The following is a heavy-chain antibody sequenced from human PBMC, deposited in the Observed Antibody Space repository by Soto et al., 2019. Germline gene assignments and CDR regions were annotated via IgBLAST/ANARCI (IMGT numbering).Heavy chain of an antibody. CDR2: ITGSGGST. CDR1: VFRFRNDA. V-gene: IGHV3-23*01. CDR3: AKADCSSTSCPRRYFDY. D-gene: IGHD2-2*01. Sequence: PGGCVRLCCAACVFRFRNDAMSGVRPAPGKGLEWVSAITGSGGSTYYADSVKGRFTISRDNSKNTLYLQMNSLRAEDTAVYHCAKADCSSTSCPRRYFDYWGQGTLVTVSS. J-gene: IGHJ4*02.